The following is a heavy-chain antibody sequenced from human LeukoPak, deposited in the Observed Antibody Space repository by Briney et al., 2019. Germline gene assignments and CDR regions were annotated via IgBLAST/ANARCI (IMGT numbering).Heavy chain of an antibody. D-gene: IGHD4/OR15-4a*01. V-gene: IGHV3-53*01. CDR2: IYSDNT. J-gene: IGHJ4*02. CDR3: ARRAGAYSHPYDS. Sequence: GGSLRLSCTVSGFTVSSNSMSWVPQAPGKGLEWGSFIYSDNTHYSASAKGRFTISRDNSKNTLYLKMNSLSVEDTAVYYWARRAGAYSHPYDSWGQGTLVTVSS. CDR1: GFTVSSNS.